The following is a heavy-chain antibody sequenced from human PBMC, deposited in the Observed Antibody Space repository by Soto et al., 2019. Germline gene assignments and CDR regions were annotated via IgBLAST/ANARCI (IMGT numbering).Heavy chain of an antibody. D-gene: IGHD6-13*01. J-gene: IGHJ4*02. V-gene: IGHV1-69*13. CDR2: IVPIYRTA. Sequence: ASVKVSCKASGGTFSSYRINWVRQAPGQGLEWMGGIVPIYRTADSAQEFQGRVTITADESARTAYMELRSLKSRGTAVYYCVRDSGAKLSSSWGQGTLVTV. CDR1: GGTFSSYR. CDR3: VRDSGAKLSSS.